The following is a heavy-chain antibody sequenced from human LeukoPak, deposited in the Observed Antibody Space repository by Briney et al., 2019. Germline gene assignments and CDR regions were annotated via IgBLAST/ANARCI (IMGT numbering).Heavy chain of an antibody. D-gene: IGHD2-21*01. CDR3: RGSFRREFDY. V-gene: IGHV3-74*01. J-gene: IGHJ4*02. CDR2: INSDGTRT. CDR1: GFTFSSYR. Sequence: GSLRLSCAASGFTFSSYRMHWVRQAPGEGLVWVSRINSDGTRTNYADSVRGRFTISRDNAKNTVYLQMNSLRAEDTAVYYCRGSFRREFDYWGQGTLVTVSS.